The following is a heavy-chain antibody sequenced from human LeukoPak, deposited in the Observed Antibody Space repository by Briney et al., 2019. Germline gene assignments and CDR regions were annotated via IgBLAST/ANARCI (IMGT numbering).Heavy chain of an antibody. D-gene: IGHD3-22*01. CDR2: IWYDGSDK. Sequence: GGSLRLSCAAFGFTFSSYGMHWVRQAPGKGLEWVAVIWYDGSDKCYADSVKGRFTISRDNSKNTLYLQMNSLRAEDTAVYSCARATPTYYYDSSGYYPDYWGQGTLVTVSS. J-gene: IGHJ4*02. V-gene: IGHV3-33*01. CDR1: GFTFSSYG. CDR3: ARATPTYYYDSSGYYPDY.